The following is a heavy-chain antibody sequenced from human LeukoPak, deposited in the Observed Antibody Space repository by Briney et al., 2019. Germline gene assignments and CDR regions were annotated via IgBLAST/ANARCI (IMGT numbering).Heavy chain of an antibody. Sequence: PSQTLSLTCAVSGGSISSGGYSWSWIRQPPGKGLEWIGYIYHSGSTYYNPSLKSRVTISVDRSKNQFSLKLSSVTAADTAVYYCARDSSGYQRAAFDIWGQGTVVTVSS. CDR1: GGSISSGGYS. CDR2: IYHSGST. J-gene: IGHJ3*02. CDR3: ARDSSGYQRAAFDI. D-gene: IGHD3-22*01. V-gene: IGHV4-30-2*01.